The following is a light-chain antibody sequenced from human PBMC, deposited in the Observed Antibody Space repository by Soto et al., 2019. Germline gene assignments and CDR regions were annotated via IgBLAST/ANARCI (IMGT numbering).Light chain of an antibody. J-gene: IGLJ1*01. CDR1: SSDVGGYNY. CDR3: CSHAGSYTYV. Sequence: QSALTQPRSASGSPGQSLTISCTGTSSDVGGYNYVSWYQQHPGKAPKLMIYDVTKRPSGVPDRFSGSKSGNTASLTISGLQADDEADYYCCSHAGSYTYVFGTGTKLTVL. CDR2: DVT. V-gene: IGLV2-11*01.